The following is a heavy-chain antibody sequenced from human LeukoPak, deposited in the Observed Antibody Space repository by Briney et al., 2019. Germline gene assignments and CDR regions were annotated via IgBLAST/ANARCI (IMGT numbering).Heavy chain of an antibody. CDR1: GFSFSSYW. V-gene: IGHV3-7*01. CDR2: INQDASEK. CDR3: VRAPKWDQNVGIDY. D-gene: IGHD1-26*01. J-gene: IGHJ4*02. Sequence: GGSLRLSCAASGFSFSSYWMSWVRQAPGMGLEWVATINQDASEKFYVDSVKGRFTISRDNVKNSLHLQMYGLGAEESAVYYCVRAPKWDQNVGIDYWGQGTLVTVSS.